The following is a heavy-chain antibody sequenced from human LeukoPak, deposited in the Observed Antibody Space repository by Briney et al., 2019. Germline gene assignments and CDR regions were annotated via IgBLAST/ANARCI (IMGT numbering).Heavy chain of an antibody. CDR2: ISGGGGRT. D-gene: IGHD3-10*01. CDR1: GFTFSSYA. J-gene: IGHJ4*02. V-gene: IGHV3-23*01. CDR3: AKDQESSGSYPFDH. Sequence: GGSLRLSCAASGFTFSSYAMSWVRQAPGRGLEWVSGISGGGGRTNYADSVKGRFTISRDNSKSTLYLQMNSLRAEDTAVYSCAKDQESSGSYPFDHWGQGTLVTVSS.